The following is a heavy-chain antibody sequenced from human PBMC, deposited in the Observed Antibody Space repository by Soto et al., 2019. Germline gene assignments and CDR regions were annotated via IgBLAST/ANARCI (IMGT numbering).Heavy chain of an antibody. J-gene: IGHJ4*02. CDR1: GFTFGSYG. CDR2: ISYDGTNK. Sequence: QVQLVESGGGVVQPGRSLRLSCVASGFTFGSYGMHWVRQAPGEGLEWVAVISYDGTNKYYADSVKGRFTIARDNSKNTLWLQMNSMRAEDTAVYYCAQVPRYTVTPPDDYWGQGTLFTVSS. D-gene: IGHD4-17*01. V-gene: IGHV3-30*18. CDR3: AQVPRYTVTPPDDY.